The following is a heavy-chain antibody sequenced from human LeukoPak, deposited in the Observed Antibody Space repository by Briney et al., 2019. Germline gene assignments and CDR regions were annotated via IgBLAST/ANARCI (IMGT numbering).Heavy chain of an antibody. CDR2: IIPIFGIA. D-gene: IGHD2-15*01. CDR3: AREIVVVAATGWFDP. J-gene: IGHJ5*02. CDR1: GGTFSSYA. Sequence: SVKVSCKASGGTFSSYAISWVRQAPGQGLEWMGRIIPIFGIANYAQKFQGRVTITADKSASTAYMELSSLRSEDTAVYYCAREIVVVAATGWFDPWGQGTLVTVSS. V-gene: IGHV1-69*04.